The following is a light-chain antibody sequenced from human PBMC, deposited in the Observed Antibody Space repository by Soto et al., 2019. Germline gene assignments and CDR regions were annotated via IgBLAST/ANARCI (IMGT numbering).Light chain of an antibody. CDR1: QSISSY. J-gene: IGKJ4*01. CDR3: QQSYSTPLT. V-gene: IGKV1-39*01. Sequence: DIPMTQSPSSLYASVGDRVNITCRARQSISSYLNWYQQKPGKAPKLLIYAASSLQSGVPSRFSGSGSGTDFTLTISSLQPEDFATYYCQQSYSTPLTVGGGNKVEI. CDR2: AAS.